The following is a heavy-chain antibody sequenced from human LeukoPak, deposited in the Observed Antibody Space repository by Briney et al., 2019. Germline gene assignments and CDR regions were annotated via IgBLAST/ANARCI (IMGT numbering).Heavy chain of an antibody. CDR3: ARDGGGSFHEMDYFDY. Sequence: PGRSLRLSCAASGFTFSSYAMHWVRQAPGKGLEWVAVFSYDGSNKYYADSVKGRFSISRDNSKNTLYLQMNSLRAEDTAVYYCARDGGGSFHEMDYFDYWGQGTLVTVSS. J-gene: IGHJ4*02. V-gene: IGHV3-30*01. CDR2: FSYDGSNK. D-gene: IGHD1-26*01. CDR1: GFTFSSYA.